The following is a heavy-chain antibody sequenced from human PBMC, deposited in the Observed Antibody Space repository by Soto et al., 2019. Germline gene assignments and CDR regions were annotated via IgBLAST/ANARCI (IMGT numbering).Heavy chain of an antibody. J-gene: IGHJ4*02. CDR3: ASASSGWFRFDY. Sequence: ASVKVSCKASGGTFSSYAISWVRQAPGQGLEWMGGIIPIFGTANYAQKFQGRVTITADESTSTAYMELSSLRSEDTAVYYCASASSGWFRFDYWGQGTLVTVPQ. V-gene: IGHV1-69*13. D-gene: IGHD6-19*01. CDR2: IIPIFGTA. CDR1: GGTFSSYA.